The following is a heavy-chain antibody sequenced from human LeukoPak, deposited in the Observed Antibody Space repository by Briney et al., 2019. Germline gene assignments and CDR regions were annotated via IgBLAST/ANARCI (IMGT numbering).Heavy chain of an antibody. Sequence: SETLSLTCGVSDYSISSSYYWGWIRQPPGKGLEWIGSIYHSGSTSYNPSLSSRVTVSVDTSRNQFSLKLSSVTAADTAVYYCARQRYCSSSSCSFFDSWGQGTLVTVSS. CDR2: IYHSGST. CDR1: DYSISSSYY. J-gene: IGHJ4*02. CDR3: ARQRYCSSSSCSFFDS. V-gene: IGHV4-38-2*01. D-gene: IGHD2-2*01.